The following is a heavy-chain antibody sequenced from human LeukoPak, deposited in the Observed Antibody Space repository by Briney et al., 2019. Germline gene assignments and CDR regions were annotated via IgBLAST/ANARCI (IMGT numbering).Heavy chain of an antibody. V-gene: IGHV3-15*01. Sequence: GGSLRLSCVASGFTFTSDAMSWVRQAPGKGLEWVGRIKRKTDAGTTDYAAPVKGRFIISRDDSKDTLYLQMDSLKTEDTAVYYCTTEDYGDYVSSHWGQGTLVTVSS. CDR2: IKRKTDAGTT. CDR1: GFTFTSDA. D-gene: IGHD4-17*01. CDR3: TTEDYGDYVSSH. J-gene: IGHJ4*02.